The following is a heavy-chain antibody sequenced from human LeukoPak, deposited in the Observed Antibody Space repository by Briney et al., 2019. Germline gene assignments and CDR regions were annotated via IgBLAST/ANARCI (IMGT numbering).Heavy chain of an antibody. V-gene: IGHV3-53*01. Sequence: QTGGSLRLSCAASGFTVTTNYVSWVRQAPGKGLEWVSGIYNGGGTHYADSVKGRFSISRDNSKNTLYLQMSSLRAEDTAVYYCAREGGRGYCSTISCSFDTWGQGNLVTVSS. CDR2: IYNGGGT. D-gene: IGHD2-2*01. CDR3: AREGGRGYCSTISCSFDT. CDR1: GFTVTTNY. J-gene: IGHJ4*02.